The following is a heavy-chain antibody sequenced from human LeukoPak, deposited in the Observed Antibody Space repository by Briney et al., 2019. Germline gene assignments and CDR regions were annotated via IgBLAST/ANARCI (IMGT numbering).Heavy chain of an antibody. Sequence: GGSLRLSCAASGSTFSSYSMNWVRQAPGKGLEWVSSISSSSSYIYYADSVKGRFTISRDNAKNSLYLQMNSLRAEDTAVYYCARDLGVETYYYYGMDVWGQGTTVTVSS. V-gene: IGHV3-21*01. CDR1: GSTFSSYS. CDR2: ISSSSSYI. D-gene: IGHD2-21*02. J-gene: IGHJ6*02. CDR3: ARDLGVETYYYYGMDV.